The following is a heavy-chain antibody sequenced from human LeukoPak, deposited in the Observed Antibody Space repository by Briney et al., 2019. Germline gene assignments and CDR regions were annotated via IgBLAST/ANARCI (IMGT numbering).Heavy chain of an antibody. V-gene: IGHV3-33*08. D-gene: IGHD6-6*01. J-gene: IGHJ6*03. CDR3: ARASIAARLDYYYMDV. CDR1: GFTFRNFV. CDR2: ILNDGSNT. Sequence: PGGSLRLSCAASGFTFRNFVMHWVRQAPGKGLEWVAGILNDGSNTDYADSVKGRFTVSRDNAKNSLYLQMNSLRAEDTAVYYCARASIAARLDYYYMDVWGKGTTVTVSS.